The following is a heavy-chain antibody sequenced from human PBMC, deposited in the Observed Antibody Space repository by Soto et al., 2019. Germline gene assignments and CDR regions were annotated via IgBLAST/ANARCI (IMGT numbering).Heavy chain of an antibody. CDR1: GFSFSDYS. V-gene: IGHV3-48*02. CDR3: ARDLEYSRSWYYYYGLDV. D-gene: IGHD6-6*01. J-gene: IGHJ6*02. CDR2: ISRSGSLN. Sequence: GGSLRLSCAASGFSFSDYSMNWVRQAPGKGLEWLSYISRSGSLNYYADSVKGRFTISRDNAKNSLYLEMNSVRDEDTAMYYCARDLEYSRSWYYYYGLDVCGHGHTVIFSS.